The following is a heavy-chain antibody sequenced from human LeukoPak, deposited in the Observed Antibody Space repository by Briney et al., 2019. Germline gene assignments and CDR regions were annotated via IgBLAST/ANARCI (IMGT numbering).Heavy chain of an antibody. J-gene: IGHJ4*02. CDR2: IYYSGST. CDR1: GDSFSKDY. D-gene: IGHD1-1*01. Sequence: PSETLSLTCSVSGDSFSKDYWTWIRQPPGQGLEWIGYIYYSGSTNYNPSLMSRVSISVDTSKNQFFLKLSSVTAADTAVYYCAKGRRWDDGHYIDAYYFDIWGQGTLVTVSS. CDR3: AKGRRWDDGHYIDAYYFDI. V-gene: IGHV4-59*01.